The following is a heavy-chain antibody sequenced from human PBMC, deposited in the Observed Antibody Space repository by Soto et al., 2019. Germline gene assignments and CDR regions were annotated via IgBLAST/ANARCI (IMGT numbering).Heavy chain of an antibody. CDR1: GGTFSSYA. Sequence: AQLLESGGGLVQPGSSVKVSCKASGGTFSSYAISWVRQAPGQGLEWMGGIIPIFGTANYAQKFQGRVTITADKSTSTAYMELSSLRSEDTAVYYCARARTYYDFWSGYHQLDYWGQGTLVTVSS. V-gene: IGHV1-69*06. J-gene: IGHJ4*02. D-gene: IGHD3-3*01. CDR3: ARARTYYDFWSGYHQLDY. CDR2: IIPIFGTA.